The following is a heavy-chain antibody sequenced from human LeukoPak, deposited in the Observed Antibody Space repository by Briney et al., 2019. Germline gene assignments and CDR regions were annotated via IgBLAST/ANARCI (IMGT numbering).Heavy chain of an antibody. J-gene: IGHJ6*02. CDR2: IVVGSGNT. Sequence: SVTVSCKASGFTFTSSAMQWVRQARGQRLEWIGWIVVGSGNTNYAQKFQERVTITRDMSTSTAYMELSSLRSEDTAVYYCAAGTVAAPPGYYYYYYGMDVWGQGTTVTVSS. CDR1: GFTFTSSA. V-gene: IGHV1-58*02. D-gene: IGHD6-6*01. CDR3: AAGTVAAPPGYYYYYYGMDV.